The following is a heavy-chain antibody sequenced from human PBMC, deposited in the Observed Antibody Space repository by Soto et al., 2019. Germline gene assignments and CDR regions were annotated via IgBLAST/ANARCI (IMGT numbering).Heavy chain of an antibody. CDR2: ISGSGDST. Sequence: PGGSLRLSCTASGFTFNSYVMNWVRQAPGKGLEWVSTISGSGDSTYFADSVKGRFTISRDNSKNTLFLQMNSLRAEDTVVYYCVRRGYYDNSYWKAFDIWGQGTMVTVSS. J-gene: IGHJ3*02. CDR3: VRRGYYDNSYWKAFDI. CDR1: GFTFNSYV. V-gene: IGHV3-23*01. D-gene: IGHD3-22*01.